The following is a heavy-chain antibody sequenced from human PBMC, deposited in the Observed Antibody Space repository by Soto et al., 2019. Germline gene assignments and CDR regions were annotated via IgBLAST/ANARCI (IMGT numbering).Heavy chain of an antibody. CDR1: SGSISVTNVF. Sequence: PSETLSLTCTVSSGSISVTNVFWGWVRQPPGKGLEWIGNIDYSGTAYFSPSLATRVTFHVDTSKNQFSLTLYSVTAADTAVYYCARITGRHLDYWGQGILVTVSX. CDR2: IDYSGTA. J-gene: IGHJ4*02. V-gene: IGHV4-39*01. D-gene: IGHD1-20*01. CDR3: ARITGRHLDY.